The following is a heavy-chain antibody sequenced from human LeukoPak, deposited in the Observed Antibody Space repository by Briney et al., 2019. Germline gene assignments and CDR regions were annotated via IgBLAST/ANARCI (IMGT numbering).Heavy chain of an antibody. CDR1: GFTFSSYA. CDR3: AKPCRSGLSPFDAFDI. CDR2: NSGSGDST. V-gene: IGHV3-23*01. Sequence: GGSLRLSCAASGFTFSSYAVSWVRQAPGKGLGWVSANSGSGDSTYYADSVKGRFTISRDNSRNTLYLQMNDLRAEDTAVYYCAKPCRSGLSPFDAFDIWGQGTMVTVSS. D-gene: IGHD6-19*01. J-gene: IGHJ3*02.